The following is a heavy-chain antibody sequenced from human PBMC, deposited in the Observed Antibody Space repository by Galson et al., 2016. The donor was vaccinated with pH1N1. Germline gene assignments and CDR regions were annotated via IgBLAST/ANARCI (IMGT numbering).Heavy chain of an antibody. V-gene: IGHV1-69*08. CDR2: ITPVLRTA. J-gene: IGHJ3*01. D-gene: IGHD2-15*01. CDR3: ARDGRVTVVVTDDALDV. Sequence: SVKVSCKASGGPISSYTISWVRQAPGQGLEWVGRITPVLRTATYAQKFQGRITITADKSTNTVYMQLSSLRSDDTAVYYCARDGRVTVVVTDDALDVWGQGTVLTVSS. CDR1: GGPISSYT.